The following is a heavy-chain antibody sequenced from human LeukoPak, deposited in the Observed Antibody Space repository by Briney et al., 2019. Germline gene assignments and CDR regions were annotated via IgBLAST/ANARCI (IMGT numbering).Heavy chain of an antibody. Sequence: ASVKVSCKASGYTFTDYFIHWVRQAPGQGLEWMGWIHPNSGGTDYAQHFQGRVTMTRDTSISTAYLELSQLTSDDTAVYYCARVIPGVTTRFGDYWGQGTLVTVSS. D-gene: IGHD4-17*01. CDR2: IHPNSGGT. V-gene: IGHV1-2*02. CDR1: GYTFTDYF. J-gene: IGHJ4*02. CDR3: ARVIPGVTTRFGDY.